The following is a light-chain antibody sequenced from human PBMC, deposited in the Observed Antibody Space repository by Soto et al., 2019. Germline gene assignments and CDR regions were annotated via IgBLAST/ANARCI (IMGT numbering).Light chain of an antibody. CDR2: GAY. V-gene: IGKV1-27*01. J-gene: IGKJ5*01. CDR3: QKYNIGSIT. Sequence: DVLLTRSPSSRSAYVGDRVTITCRASQVIGNYLAWYQQKPGKVPKLLIYGAYTLQSGVPSRFSGSGSVTDFTLTISSLQPEDVAIYYCQKYNIGSITFGQGTKVDIK. CDR1: QVIGNY.